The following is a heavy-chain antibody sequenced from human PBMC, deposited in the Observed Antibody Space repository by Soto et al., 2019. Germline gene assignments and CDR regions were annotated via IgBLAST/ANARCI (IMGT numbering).Heavy chain of an antibody. CDR1: GGSISSGGYY. D-gene: IGHD3-10*01. CDR3: ARDPQGDYYGSGSYYRFYGMDV. J-gene: IGHJ6*02. V-gene: IGHV4-31*11. Sequence: SETLSLTCAVSGGSISSGGYYWSWIRHHPGKGLEWIGYIYYSGSTYFNPSLKSRLTISVDTSKNQFSLQLSSVTAADTAVYYCARDPQGDYYGSGSYYRFYGMDVWGQGTTVTVS. CDR2: IYYSGST.